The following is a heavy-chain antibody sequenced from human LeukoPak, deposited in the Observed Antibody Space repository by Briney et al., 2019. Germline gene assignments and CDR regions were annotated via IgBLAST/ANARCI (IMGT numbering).Heavy chain of an antibody. J-gene: IGHJ4*02. CDR3: ARAPSGYSYGYVGYYFDY. D-gene: IGHD5-18*01. CDR1: GGSISSYY. V-gene: IGHV4-59*01. Sequence: SETLSLTCTVSGGSISSYYWSWIRQPPGRGLEWIGYIYYSGSTNYNPSLKSRVTISVDTSKNQFSLKLSSVTAADTAVYYCARAPSGYSYGYVGYYFDYWGQGTLVTVSS. CDR2: IYYSGST.